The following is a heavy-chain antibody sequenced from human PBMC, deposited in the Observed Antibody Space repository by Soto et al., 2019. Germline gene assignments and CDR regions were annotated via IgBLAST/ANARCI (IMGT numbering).Heavy chain of an antibody. Sequence: GGSLRLPCAPSGFTFSDHYMSCIRQAPGKGLERVSYISRRGDSLYYADSVKGRFTSSRDNAKSSLYLQMNSLRAPDTAVYYCARDLGYYYSSGYFDSWGQGTLVTVSS. CDR1: GFTFSDHY. J-gene: IGHJ4*02. V-gene: IGHV3-11*01. CDR2: ISRRGDSL. CDR3: ARDLGYYYSSGYFDS. D-gene: IGHD3-22*01.